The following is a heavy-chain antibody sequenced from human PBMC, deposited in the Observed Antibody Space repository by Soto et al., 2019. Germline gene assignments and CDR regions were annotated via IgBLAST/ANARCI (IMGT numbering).Heavy chain of an antibody. D-gene: IGHD3-10*01. CDR1: GFTFSSHA. CDR3: AKGHFGELYHFDY. CDR2: ISSSAGTT. V-gene: IGHV3-23*01. J-gene: IGHJ4*02. Sequence: EVQLLESGGGLVQPGGSLRRSCAASGFTFSSHAMNWVRQAPGKGLEWVPTISSSAGTTYYADSVKGRFIISRDNSKNTRYLQMNSLRAEDTAVYYCAKGHFGELYHFDYWGQGTLVTVSS.